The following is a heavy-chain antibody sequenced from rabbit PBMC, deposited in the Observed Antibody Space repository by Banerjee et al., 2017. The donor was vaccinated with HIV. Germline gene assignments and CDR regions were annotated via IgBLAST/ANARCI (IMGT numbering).Heavy chain of an antibody. V-gene: IGHV1S45*01. Sequence: QEQLEESGGDLVKPEGSLTLTCTASGFSFSSIYWICWVRQAPGKGLEWIASIYTSSGSTYYASWAKGRFTISKTSSTTVTLQMTSLTAADTATYFCARDIVNSNSLFNLWGQGTLVTVS. D-gene: IGHD4-1*01. J-gene: IGHJ4*01. CDR2: IYTSSGST. CDR3: ARDIVNSNSLFNL. CDR1: GFSFSSIYW.